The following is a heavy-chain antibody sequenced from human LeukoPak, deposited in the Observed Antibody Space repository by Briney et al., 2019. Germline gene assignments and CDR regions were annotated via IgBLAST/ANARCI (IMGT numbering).Heavy chain of an antibody. D-gene: IGHD6-13*01. CDR3: ARGWDMSRQDGSSWYDPLLDY. V-gene: IGHV3-13*01. CDR2: IGTAGDT. J-gene: IGHJ4*02. Sequence: PGGSLRLSCAASGFTFSSYDMHWVRQATGKGLEWVSAIGTAGDTYYPGSVKGRFTISRENAKNSLYLQMNSLRAGDTAVYYCARGWDMSRQDGSSWYDPLLDYWGQGTLVTVSS. CDR1: GFTFSSYD.